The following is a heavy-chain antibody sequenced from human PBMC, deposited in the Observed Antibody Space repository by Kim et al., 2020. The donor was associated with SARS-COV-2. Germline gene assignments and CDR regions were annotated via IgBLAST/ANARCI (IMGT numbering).Heavy chain of an antibody. CDR1: GFNFRNFA. J-gene: IGHJ6*02. D-gene: IGHD2-8*02. Sequence: GGSLRLSCVASGFNFRNFAISWVRQTPGKGLEWVSGISGSGVTSDYADSVKGRCTLSRDNSKNTVFLQMDSRRTKDAVIYFCAKTGGVDSWPEATYYYGLDVWGQGTAVIVSS. CDR3: AKTGGVDSWPEATYYYGLDV. CDR2: ISGSGVTS. V-gene: IGHV3-23*01.